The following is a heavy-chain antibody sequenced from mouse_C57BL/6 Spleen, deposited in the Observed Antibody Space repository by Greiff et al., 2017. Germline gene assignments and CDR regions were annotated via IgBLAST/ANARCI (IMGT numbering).Heavy chain of an antibody. V-gene: IGHV1-55*01. CDR2: IYPGSGST. D-gene: IGHD2-3*01. CDR1: GYTFTSYW. J-gene: IGHJ2*01. Sequence: VQLQQPGAELVKPGASVKMSCKASGYTFTSYWITWVKQRPGQGLEWIGDIYPGSGSTNYNEKFKSKATLTVDTSSSTAYMQLSSLTSEDSAVYYCARGDGYYFYYFDYWGQGTTLTVSS. CDR3: ARGDGYYFYYFDY.